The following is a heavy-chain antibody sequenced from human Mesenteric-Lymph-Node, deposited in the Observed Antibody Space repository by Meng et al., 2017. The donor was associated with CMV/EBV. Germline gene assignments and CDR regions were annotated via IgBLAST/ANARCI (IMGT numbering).Heavy chain of an antibody. D-gene: IGHD3-3*01. CDR3: ARGVRRYYDFWSGYLRVYYYYGMDV. Sequence: SVKVSCKASGGTFSSYAISWVRQAPGQGLEWMGGIIPILGIANYAQKFQGRVTITADKSTSTAYMELSSLRSEDTAVYYCARGVRRYYDFWSGYLRVYYYYGMDVWGQGTTVTV. V-gene: IGHV1-69*10. CDR2: IIPILGIA. J-gene: IGHJ6*02. CDR1: GGTFSSYA.